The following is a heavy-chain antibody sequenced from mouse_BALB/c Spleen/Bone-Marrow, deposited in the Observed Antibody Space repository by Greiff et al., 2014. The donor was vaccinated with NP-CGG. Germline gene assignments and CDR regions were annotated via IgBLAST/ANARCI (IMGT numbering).Heavy chain of an antibody. CDR2: ISYSGST. CDR3: AIKPYYSWFAY. Sequence: EVKLQQSGPGLVKPSQSLSLTCTVTGYSITSDYAWNWIRQFPGNKLEWTGYISYSGSTGYNPSLKSRISITRDTSKNQFFLQLNSVTTEDTATYYCAIKPYYSWFAYWGQGTLVTVSA. J-gene: IGHJ3*01. D-gene: IGHD2-10*01. V-gene: IGHV3-2*02. CDR1: GYSITSDYA.